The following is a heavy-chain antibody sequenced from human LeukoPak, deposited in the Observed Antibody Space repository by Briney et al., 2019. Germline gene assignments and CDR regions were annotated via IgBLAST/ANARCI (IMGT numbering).Heavy chain of an antibody. Sequence: SETLSLTCTVSGGSISSSYWSWIRQPPGKGLEWIGYMCYSGSTNYNPSLKSRVTISVDTSKNQFSLKLSSVTAADTAVYYCAREYRSGVDYWGQGTLVTVSS. CDR2: MCYSGST. CDR3: AREYRSGVDY. V-gene: IGHV4-59*01. D-gene: IGHD6-19*01. CDR1: GGSISSSY. J-gene: IGHJ4*02.